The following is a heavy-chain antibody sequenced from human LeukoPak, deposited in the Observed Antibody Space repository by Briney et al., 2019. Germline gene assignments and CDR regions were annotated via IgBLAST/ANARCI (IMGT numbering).Heavy chain of an antibody. CDR2: FYYSGTS. J-gene: IGHJ4*02. D-gene: IGHD3-16*01. V-gene: IGHV4-59*08. Sequence: SETLSLTRIGSRGSILEYYWSELRPPPAKGLEWIGYFYYSGTSRYNPSLKSRVTFSADTSENQFSLKLTSVTAADTAVYYCARHYYGDVYYFDFWGQGTLVTVSS. CDR1: RGSILEYY. CDR3: ARHYYGDVYYFDF.